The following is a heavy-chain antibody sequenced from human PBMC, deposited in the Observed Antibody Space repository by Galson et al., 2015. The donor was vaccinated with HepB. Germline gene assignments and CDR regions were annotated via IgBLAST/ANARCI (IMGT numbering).Heavy chain of an antibody. V-gene: IGHV5-10-1*01. D-gene: IGHD6-19*01. CDR3: ARQAIGYSSRGDGFDL. CDR2: IDPVDSYT. Sequence: QSGAEVKKPGESLRISCQGSGYNFTNYWVTWVRQMPGEGLEWMGKIDPVDSYTNYSPSFQGHATISTDKSISTAYLQWSSLKASDTAKYYCARQAIGYSSRGDGFDLWGQGTLVTLSS. CDR1: GYNFTNYW. J-gene: IGHJ3*01.